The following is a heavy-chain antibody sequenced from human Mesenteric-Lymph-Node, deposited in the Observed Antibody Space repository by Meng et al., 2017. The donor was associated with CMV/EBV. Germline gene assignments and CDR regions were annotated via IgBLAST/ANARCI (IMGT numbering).Heavy chain of an antibody. Sequence: SETLSLTCTASGGSISCSNYYWGWIRQPPGKGLEWIGSIYYTGSPYYKPSLKSRVIMSVDTSKNQFSLKLSSVTAADTAVYYCARGAPGNLAPSKSWFDPWGRGTLVTVSS. D-gene: IGHD3-3*02. CDR2: IYYTGSP. CDR1: GGSISCSNYY. J-gene: IGHJ5*02. CDR3: ARGAPGNLAPSKSWFDP. V-gene: IGHV4-39*07.